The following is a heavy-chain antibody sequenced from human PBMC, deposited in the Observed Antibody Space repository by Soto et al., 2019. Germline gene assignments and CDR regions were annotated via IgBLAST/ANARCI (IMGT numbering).Heavy chain of an antibody. CDR3: TFNVHGLYYMDV. D-gene: IGHD6-6*01. V-gene: IGHV3-73*01. CDR2: IRSKATSYAT. Sequence: EVQLVESGGGLVQPGGSLKLSCAASGFTFSDSIISWVPQASGKGLEWVGRIRSKATSYATAYAASMKGRFTISRDDSKSTAFLQMNSLKTEDAAVYYCTFNVHGLYYMDVWGKGTTVTVSS. CDR1: GFTFSDSI. J-gene: IGHJ6*03.